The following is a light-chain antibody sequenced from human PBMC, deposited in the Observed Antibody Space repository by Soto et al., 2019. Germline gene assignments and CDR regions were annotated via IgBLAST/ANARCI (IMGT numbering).Light chain of an antibody. CDR3: QQYHSFSRT. Sequence: DIQMTQSPSTLSASVGDRVTITCRASQRISTWLAWYQQKPGKAPKPLINKASSLESGVPSRFSGSGSGTEFTLTISSLQPDDFATYYCQQYHSFSRTFGPGTKVEIK. V-gene: IGKV1-5*03. CDR2: KAS. CDR1: QRISTW. J-gene: IGKJ1*01.